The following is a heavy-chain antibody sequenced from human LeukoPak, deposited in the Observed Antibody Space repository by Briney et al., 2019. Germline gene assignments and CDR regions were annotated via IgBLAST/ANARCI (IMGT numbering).Heavy chain of an antibody. Sequence: TSETLSLTCTVSGGSISRSDYYWGWVRQPPGKGLEWIGSISYSGSTYYNPSLKSRVTMFVDMSNNQFSLKLRSVTAADTAVYYCARSYCSSTTCYAVGVFDVWGQGTMVTVSS. CDR2: ISYSGST. CDR3: ARSYCSSTTCYAVGVFDV. V-gene: IGHV4-39*01. CDR1: GGSISRSDYY. J-gene: IGHJ3*01. D-gene: IGHD2-2*01.